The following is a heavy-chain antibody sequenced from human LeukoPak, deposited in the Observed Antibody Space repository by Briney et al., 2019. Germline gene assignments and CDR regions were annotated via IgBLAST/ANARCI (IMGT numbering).Heavy chain of an antibody. Sequence: GGSLRLSCAASGFTFSSYEMNWARQAPGKGLEWVSYISTTGTIYYADSVKGRFTISRGNAKNSLYLQMNSLRAEDTAVYYCARRSDFDYWGQGTLVTVSS. CDR1: GFTFSSYE. J-gene: IGHJ4*02. V-gene: IGHV3-48*03. CDR2: ISTTGTI. D-gene: IGHD1-26*01. CDR3: ARRSDFDY.